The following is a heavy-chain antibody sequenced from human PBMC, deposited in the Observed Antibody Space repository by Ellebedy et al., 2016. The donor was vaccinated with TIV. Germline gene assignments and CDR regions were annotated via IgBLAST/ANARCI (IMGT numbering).Heavy chain of an antibody. Sequence: GESLKISCAASGFTFSSYWMHWVRQAPGKGLVWVSRINSDGSSTSYADSVKGRFTISRDNAKNTMSLQMNSLRAEDTAVYYCERDHPLGIENFDYWGQGTLVTVSS. J-gene: IGHJ4*02. CDR3: ERDHPLGIENFDY. CDR1: GFTFSSYW. D-gene: IGHD7-27*01. V-gene: IGHV3-74*01. CDR2: INSDGSST.